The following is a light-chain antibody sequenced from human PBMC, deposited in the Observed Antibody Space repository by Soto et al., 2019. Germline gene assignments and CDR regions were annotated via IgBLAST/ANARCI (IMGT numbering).Light chain of an antibody. Sequence: DIHLTQSPSFLSASVGDRVTVSCRASQDISTSLAWFQQKAGKVPQLLVYPASTLQDGVTSRFSGSGSGTYFTLTIINLQAEDFATYYCQHLRTYPFSFGPGTKLDIK. V-gene: IGKV1-9*01. CDR1: QDISTS. J-gene: IGKJ2*03. CDR2: PAS. CDR3: QHLRTYPFS.